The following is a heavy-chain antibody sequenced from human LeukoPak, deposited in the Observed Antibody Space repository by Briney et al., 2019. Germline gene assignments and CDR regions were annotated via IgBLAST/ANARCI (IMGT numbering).Heavy chain of an antibody. Sequence: SVKVSCKASGGTFSSYAISWVRQAPGQGLEWMGGIIPIFGTANYAQKFQGRVTITTDESTSTAYMELSSLRSEDTAVYYCAKDYSGLWLITTLDYWGQGTLVTVSS. CDR1: GGTFSSYA. V-gene: IGHV1-69*05. CDR3: AKDYSGLWLITTLDY. D-gene: IGHD1-26*01. J-gene: IGHJ4*02. CDR2: IIPIFGTA.